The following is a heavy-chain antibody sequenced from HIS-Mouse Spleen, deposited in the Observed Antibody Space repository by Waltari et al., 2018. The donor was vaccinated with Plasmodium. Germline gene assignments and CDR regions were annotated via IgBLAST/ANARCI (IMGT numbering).Heavy chain of an antibody. CDR3: ASSWYWYFDL. Sequence: EVQLVESGGGLVRPGGSLSFSCAANGFTLSSIWMSWVRQAPGKGLEWVANIKQDGSEKYYVDSVKGRFTISRDNAKNSLYLQMNSLRAEDTAVYYCASSWYWYFDLWGRGTLVTVSS. CDR1: GFTLSSIW. D-gene: IGHD6-13*01. J-gene: IGHJ2*01. V-gene: IGHV3-7*01. CDR2: IKQDGSEK.